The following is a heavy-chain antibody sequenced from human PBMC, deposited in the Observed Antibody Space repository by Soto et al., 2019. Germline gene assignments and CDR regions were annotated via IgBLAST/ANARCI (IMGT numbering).Heavy chain of an antibody. V-gene: IGHV4-4*02. Sequence: QVQLQESGLGLVKPSGTLSLTCAVSGGSISSSNWWSWVRQPPGKGLEWMGEISHSGSTNYNPSLKSRVTISVDTSKNQFSLKLSSVPAADTAVYYCARDQLWFGDFNTWGMDVWGQGTTVTVSS. CDR3: ARDQLWFGDFNTWGMDV. CDR1: GGSISSSNW. D-gene: IGHD3-10*01. CDR2: ISHSGST. J-gene: IGHJ6*02.